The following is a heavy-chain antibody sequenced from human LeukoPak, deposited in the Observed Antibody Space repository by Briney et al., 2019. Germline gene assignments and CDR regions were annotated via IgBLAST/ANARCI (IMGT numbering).Heavy chain of an antibody. D-gene: IGHD3-22*01. J-gene: IGHJ4*02. CDR3: ARAGYYDSGGYNDHFDY. CDR2: IYYSGST. CDR1: GGSITNYF. V-gene: IGHV4-59*01. Sequence: SETLSLTCTVSGGSITNYFWTWIRQPPGKGLEWIGYIYYSGSTDYNPSLKSRVTISVDTSKNQFSLKLSSVTAADTAVYFCARAGYYDSGGYNDHFDYWGQGTLVTVSS.